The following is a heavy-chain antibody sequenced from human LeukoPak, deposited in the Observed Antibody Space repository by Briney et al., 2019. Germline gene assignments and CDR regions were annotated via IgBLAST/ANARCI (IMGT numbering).Heavy chain of an antibody. Sequence: PGGSLRLSCAASGFTFSSYGFHWVRQAPGKGLEWVAVIWFDGSKRYYADSVKGRFTISRDDSMNTSYLQMNSLTAEDTAVYYCARDDSLGSLVFGGQGTLVTVSS. CDR1: GFTFSSYG. V-gene: IGHV3-33*01. D-gene: IGHD2-8*01. CDR3: ARDDSLGSLVF. J-gene: IGHJ4*02. CDR2: IWFDGSKR.